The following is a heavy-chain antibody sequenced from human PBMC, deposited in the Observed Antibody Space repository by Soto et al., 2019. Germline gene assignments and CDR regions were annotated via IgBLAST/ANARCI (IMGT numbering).Heavy chain of an antibody. CDR3: VRDRSYPFYFDS. J-gene: IGHJ4*02. Sequence: ASVKVSCKASGYTFTDYFIHWVRQAPGQGLEWMGCINPYSGGTNSAQNFQGRVTMTRDTSISTAYMELTSLRSDDTAVYYCVRDRSYPFYFDSWGQGTLVTVSS. D-gene: IGHD3-10*01. V-gene: IGHV1-2*02. CDR2: INPYSGGT. CDR1: GYTFTDYF.